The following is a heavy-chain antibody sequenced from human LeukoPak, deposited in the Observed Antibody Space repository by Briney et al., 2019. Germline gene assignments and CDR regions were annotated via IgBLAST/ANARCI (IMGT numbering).Heavy chain of an antibody. J-gene: IGHJ5*02. Sequence: GGSLRLSCAASGFSVTNNYITWVRQAPGKGLEWVSAISGSGGSTYYADSVKGRFTISRDNSKNTLYLQMNSLRAEDTAVYYCAKVKRAVAGTAWFDPWGQGTLVTVSS. CDR1: GFSVTNNY. CDR3: AKVKRAVAGTAWFDP. D-gene: IGHD6-19*01. CDR2: ISGSGGST. V-gene: IGHV3-23*01.